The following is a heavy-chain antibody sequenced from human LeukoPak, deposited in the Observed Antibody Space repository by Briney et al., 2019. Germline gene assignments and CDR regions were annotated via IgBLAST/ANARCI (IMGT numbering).Heavy chain of an antibody. CDR2: ISGSGGST. Sequence: GGSLRLSCEVSGITLSNYGMSWVRQAPGKGLEWVAGISGSGGSTNYADSVKGRFTISRDNPKNTLYLQMNSLRAEDTAVYFCAKRGVVIRVILVGFHKEAYYFDSWGQGTLVTVSS. J-gene: IGHJ4*02. CDR1: GITLSNYG. D-gene: IGHD2-21*01. V-gene: IGHV3-23*01. CDR3: AKRGVVIRVILVGFHKEAYYFDS.